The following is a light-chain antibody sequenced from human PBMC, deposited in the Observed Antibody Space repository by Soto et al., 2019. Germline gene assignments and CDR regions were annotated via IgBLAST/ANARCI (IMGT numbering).Light chain of an antibody. CDR3: QQYNNWPPLLT. J-gene: IGKJ4*01. CDR1: QSVSSN. V-gene: IGKV3-15*01. Sequence: EIGMTQSPATLSVSPGERATHSCRASQSVSSNLAWYQQKPGQAPRLLIYGASTRATGIPARFSGSGSGTEFTLTISSLQSEDFAVYYCQQYNNWPPLLTFGGGTKVEIK. CDR2: GAS.